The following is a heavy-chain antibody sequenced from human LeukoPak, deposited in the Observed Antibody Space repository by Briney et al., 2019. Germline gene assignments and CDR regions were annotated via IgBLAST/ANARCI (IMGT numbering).Heavy chain of an antibody. V-gene: IGHV4-39*01. CDR1: GGSISSSSYY. D-gene: IGHD2-15*01. Sequence: SETLSLTCSVSGGSISSSSYYWGWIRQPPGKGLEWIGSIYYSGSTYYNPSLKSRVTISVDTSKNQFSLKLSSVTAADTAVYYCASGYCSGGSCLVFDYWGQGTLVTV. J-gene: IGHJ4*02. CDR3: ASGYCSGGSCLVFDY. CDR2: IYYSGST.